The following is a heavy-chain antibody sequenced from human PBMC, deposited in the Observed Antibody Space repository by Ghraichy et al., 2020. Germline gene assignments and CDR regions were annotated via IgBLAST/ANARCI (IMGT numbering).Heavy chain of an antibody. CDR2: IDWDDDK. CDR1: GFSLSTSGMC. V-gene: IGHV2-70*11. J-gene: IGHJ6*02. Sequence: SGPTLVKPTQTLTLTCTFSGFSLSTSGMCVSWIRQPPGKALEWLARIDWDDDKYYSTSLKTRLTISKDTSKNQVVLTMTNMDPVDTATYYCARIQCGGYSYGWGYYYYGMDVWGQGTTVTVSS. D-gene: IGHD5-18*01. CDR3: ARIQCGGYSYGWGYYYYGMDV.